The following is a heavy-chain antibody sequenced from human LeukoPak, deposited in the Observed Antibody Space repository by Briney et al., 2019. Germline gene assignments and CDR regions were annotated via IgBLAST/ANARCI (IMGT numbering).Heavy chain of an antibody. Sequence: SETLSLTCAVYGGSFSGYYWSWIRQPPGKGLEWIGEINHSGSTNYNPSLKSRVTISVDTSKNQFSLKLSSVTAAVTAVYYCARGSQSGVSLAFDIWGQGTMVTVSS. CDR1: GGSFSGYY. CDR2: INHSGST. J-gene: IGHJ3*02. CDR3: ARGSQSGVSLAFDI. V-gene: IGHV4-34*01. D-gene: IGHD2-15*01.